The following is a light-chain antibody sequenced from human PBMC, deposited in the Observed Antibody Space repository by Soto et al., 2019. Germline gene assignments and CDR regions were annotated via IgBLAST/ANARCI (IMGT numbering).Light chain of an antibody. CDR3: NSYTTSNTRQIV. CDR2: DVS. Sequence: QSALTHPAPVSGSPGQSITISCPGTRSDVGGYNYVSWYQQHPGKAPKFMIYDVSNRPSGVSTRFSGSKSGNTASLTISGLQAEDEADYYCNSYTTSNTRQIVFGTGTKVTVL. J-gene: IGLJ1*01. CDR1: RSDVGGYNY. V-gene: IGLV2-14*01.